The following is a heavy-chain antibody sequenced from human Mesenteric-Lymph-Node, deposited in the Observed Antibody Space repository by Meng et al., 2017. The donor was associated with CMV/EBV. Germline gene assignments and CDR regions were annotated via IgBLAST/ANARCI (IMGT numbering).Heavy chain of an antibody. V-gene: IGHV1-2*02. D-gene: IGHD5-12*01. J-gene: IGHJ4*02. CDR2: INPNTGDI. CDR1: GYTFTGYY. Sequence: ASVKVSCKASGYTFTGYYLHWVRQAPGQGLEWMGWINPNTGDIKYAQKFQGRVTMTRDTSISTSYMELTRLRSDDTAVYYCARDNRFFRDSGYDDGFDYWGQGTLVTVSS. CDR3: ARDNRFFRDSGYDDGFDY.